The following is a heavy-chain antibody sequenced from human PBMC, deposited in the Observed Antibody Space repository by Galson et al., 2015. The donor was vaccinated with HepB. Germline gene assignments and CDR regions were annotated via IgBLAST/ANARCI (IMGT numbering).Heavy chain of an antibody. Sequence: SLRLSCAVSGFTFSSYAMNWVRQAPGKGLEWVSGISAGGGSTYYADSVKGRFTISRDNSKNTLYLQMNSLRADDTAIYYCANFGNYDASSGYYDVDGVDVWGQGATVTVSS. CDR3: ANFGNYDASSGYYDVDGVDV. V-gene: IGHV3-23*01. D-gene: IGHD3-22*01. J-gene: IGHJ6*02. CDR2: ISAGGGST. CDR1: GFTFSSYA.